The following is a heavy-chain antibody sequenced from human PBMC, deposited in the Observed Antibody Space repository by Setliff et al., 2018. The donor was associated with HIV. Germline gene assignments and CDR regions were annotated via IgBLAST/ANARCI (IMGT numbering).Heavy chain of an antibody. CDR3: ARVPSPFVKEGYCDD. V-gene: IGHV1-69*05. D-gene: IGHD3-3*01. Sequence: SVKVSCKVSGDTFSDYAVTWVRQAPGQGQEWMGGVNPVFGTGNYAQKFQGRVTITTDESTRTAGMELRSLRSEDTAVYYCARVPSPFVKEGYCDDWGQGTRVTVAS. J-gene: IGHJ4*01. CDR1: GDTFSDYA. CDR2: VNPVFGTG.